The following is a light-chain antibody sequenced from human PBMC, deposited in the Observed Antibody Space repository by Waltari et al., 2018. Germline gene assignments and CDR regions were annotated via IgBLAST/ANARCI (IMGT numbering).Light chain of an antibody. V-gene: IGKV3D-15*03. CDR3: QQYNNWLFT. CDR2: GAS. CDR1: QSVSSN. J-gene: IGKJ3*01. Sequence: EIVMTQSPATLSVSPGERATLSCRASQSVSSNLAWYQQKPGQAPRLLIYGASIRATGIPARFSGSGSGTEFTLTISILQSEDFAVYYCQQYNNWLFTFGPGTKVDIK.